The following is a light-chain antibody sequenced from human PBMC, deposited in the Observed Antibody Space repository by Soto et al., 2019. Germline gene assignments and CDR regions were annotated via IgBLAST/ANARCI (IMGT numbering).Light chain of an antibody. CDR3: QKDNSYPPT. J-gene: IGKJ4*01. CDR1: HDITID. Sequence: DIQMTQSPSSLFASVGDRVTITCRASHDITIDLAWYQQKPGKPPKLLISDVSKLQSGVPPRLSGSGYATDFTLTITNLQPEDVATYYCQKDNSYPPTFGGGTKVEI. V-gene: IGKV1-27*01. CDR2: DVS.